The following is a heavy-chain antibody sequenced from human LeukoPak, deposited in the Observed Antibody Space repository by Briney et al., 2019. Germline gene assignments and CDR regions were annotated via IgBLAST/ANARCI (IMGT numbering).Heavy chain of an antibody. Sequence: GGSLRLSCAASGFTFSSYSMNWVRQAPGKGLEWVSSVSSSGRHMYYADSVKGRFTISRDNAKNSLYLQMNSLRAEDTAVYYCAKDLVGSGWSFDYWGQGTLVTVSS. D-gene: IGHD6-19*01. CDR3: AKDLVGSGWSFDY. J-gene: IGHJ4*02. V-gene: IGHV3-21*01. CDR1: GFTFSSYS. CDR2: VSSSGRHM.